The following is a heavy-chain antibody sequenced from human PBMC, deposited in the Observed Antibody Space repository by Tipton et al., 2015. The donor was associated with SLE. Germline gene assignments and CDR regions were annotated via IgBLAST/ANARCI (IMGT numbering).Heavy chain of an antibody. CDR1: GVSTSSGGYF. CDR2: ISYSGDT. J-gene: IGHJ4*02. CDR3: ARIEDFWSGRIDY. V-gene: IGHV4-61*08. D-gene: IGHD3-3*01. Sequence: TLSLTCTVSGVSTSSGGYFWNWIRHSPGKGREWIGGISYSGDTNYNPSLMSRVTIPRDTSKNQFSLKLSFVTAADTAFYYCARIEDFWSGRIDYWGQGTLITVSS.